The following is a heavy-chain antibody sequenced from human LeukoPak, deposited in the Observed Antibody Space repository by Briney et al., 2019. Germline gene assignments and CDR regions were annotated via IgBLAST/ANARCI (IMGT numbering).Heavy chain of an antibody. CDR3: ARDTPDCGGDCYPDY. D-gene: IGHD2-21*02. CDR1: GYTFTSYD. J-gene: IGHJ4*02. V-gene: IGHV1-8*01. Sequence: ASVKVSCKAPGYTFTSYDINWVRQATGQGLEWMGWMNPNSGNTGYAQKFQGRVTMTRNPSISTAYMELSSLRSEDTAVYYCARDTPDCGGDCYPDYWGQGTLVTVSS. CDR2: MNPNSGNT.